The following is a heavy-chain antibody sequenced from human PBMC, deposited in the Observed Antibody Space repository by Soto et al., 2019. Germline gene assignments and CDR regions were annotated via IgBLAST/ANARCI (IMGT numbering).Heavy chain of an antibody. J-gene: IGHJ4*02. CDR1: GFTFDDYA. V-gene: IGHV3-9*01. CDR2: ISWNSGSI. Sequence: GGSLRLSCAASGFTFDDYAMNWVRQAPGKGLEWVSGISWNSGSIGYADSVKGRFTISRDNAKNSLYLQMNSLRAEDTALYYCAKSPVGPDYGSGSYLDWYFDYWGQGTLVTVSS. CDR3: AKSPVGPDYGSGSYLDWYFDY. D-gene: IGHD3-10*01.